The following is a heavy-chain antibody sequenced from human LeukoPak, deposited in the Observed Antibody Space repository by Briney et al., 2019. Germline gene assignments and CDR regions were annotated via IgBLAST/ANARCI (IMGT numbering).Heavy chain of an antibody. V-gene: IGHV4-34*01. CDR2: INHSGST. D-gene: IGHD3-22*01. Sequence: SETLSLTCAVYGGSFSGYYWSWIRHPPGKGLEWIGEINHSGSTNYNPSLKGRVTISVDTSKNQFSQKLSSVTAADTAVYYCARGGYYDSSGYYQWNWFDPWGQGTLVTVSS. CDR3: ARGGYYDSSGYYQWNWFDP. J-gene: IGHJ5*02. CDR1: GGSFSGYY.